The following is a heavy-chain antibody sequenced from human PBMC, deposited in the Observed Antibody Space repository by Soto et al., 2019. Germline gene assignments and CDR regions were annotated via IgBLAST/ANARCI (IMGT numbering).Heavy chain of an antibody. V-gene: IGHV4-31*03. CDR3: ARDQLSVTTGSLDYYYMDV. Sequence: VQLQESGPGLVKPSQTLSLTCTFSGGSISSGAYYWNWIRQHPGKGLEWIGDIYYTGSTHYSPSLKSRVTITVDTSKNEFSLKLSSVTAADMAVYYCARDQLSVTTGSLDYYYMDVWGKGTTVTVSS. CDR2: IYYTGST. D-gene: IGHD4-17*01. CDR1: GGSISSGAYY. J-gene: IGHJ6*03.